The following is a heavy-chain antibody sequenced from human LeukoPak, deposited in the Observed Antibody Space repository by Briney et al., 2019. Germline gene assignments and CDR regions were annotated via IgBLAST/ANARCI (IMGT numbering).Heavy chain of an antibody. V-gene: IGHV3-30*18. CDR2: ISYDGSNK. J-gene: IGHJ4*02. D-gene: IGHD1-26*01. CDR1: GFTFSSYG. Sequence: PGGSLRLSCAASGFTFSSYGMHWVRQAPGKGLEWVAVISYDGSNKYYADSVKGRFTISRDNSKNTLYLQMNSLRAEDTAVYYCANEGGVGATTDFDYWGQGTLVTVSS. CDR3: ANEGGVGATTDFDY.